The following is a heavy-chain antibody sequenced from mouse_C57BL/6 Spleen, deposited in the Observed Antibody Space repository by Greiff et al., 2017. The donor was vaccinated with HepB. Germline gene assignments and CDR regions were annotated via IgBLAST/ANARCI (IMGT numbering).Heavy chain of an antibody. Sequence: EVKLQQSGPELVKPGASVKISCKASGYTFTDYYMNWVKQSHGKSLEWIGDINPNNGGTSYNQKFKGKATLTVDKSSSTAYMELRSLTSEDSAVYYCARSPMDYWGQGTSVTVSS. CDR3: ARSPMDY. V-gene: IGHV1-26*01. J-gene: IGHJ4*01. CDR2: INPNNGGT. CDR1: GYTFTDYY.